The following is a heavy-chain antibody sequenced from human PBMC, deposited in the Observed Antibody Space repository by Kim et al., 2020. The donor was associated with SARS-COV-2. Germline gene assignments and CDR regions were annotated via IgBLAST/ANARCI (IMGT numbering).Heavy chain of an antibody. CDR3: ARDPSVTMYYFDY. J-gene: IGHJ4*02. V-gene: IGHV1-3*01. D-gene: IGHD4-17*01. Sequence: YSQKFQGRVTITRDTSASTAYMELSSLRSEDTAVYYCARDPSVTMYYFDYWGQGTLVTVSS.